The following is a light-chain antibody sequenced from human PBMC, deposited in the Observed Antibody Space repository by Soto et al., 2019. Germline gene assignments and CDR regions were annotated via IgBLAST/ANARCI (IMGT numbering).Light chain of an antibody. Sequence: EIVMTQSPATLSVSPGERGTLSCRASQSISSNLAWYQQKPGQAPRLVIYGASTRATGIPARFSGSGSGTEFTLTISSLQSEDFAVYYCQQRSNWPSITFGQGTRLEIK. V-gene: IGKV3-15*01. CDR2: GAS. J-gene: IGKJ5*01. CDR3: QQRSNWPSIT. CDR1: QSISSN.